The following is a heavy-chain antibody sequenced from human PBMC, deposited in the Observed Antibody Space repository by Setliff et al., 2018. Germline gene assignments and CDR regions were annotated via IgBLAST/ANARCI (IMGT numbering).Heavy chain of an antibody. CDR2: IWYDGSNK. CDR3: AKATSLVITLQYFDY. CDR1: GFTFSSYG. V-gene: IGHV3-33*06. Sequence: PGGPLRLSCAASGFTFSSYGMHWVRQAPGKGLEWVALIWYDGSNKYYADSVKGRFTISRDNSKNTLYLQMNSLRAEDTAVYYCAKATSLVITLQYFDYWGQGTLVTAPQ. J-gene: IGHJ4*02. D-gene: IGHD3-22*01.